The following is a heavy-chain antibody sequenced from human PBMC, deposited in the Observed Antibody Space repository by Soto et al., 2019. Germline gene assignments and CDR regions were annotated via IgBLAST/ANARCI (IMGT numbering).Heavy chain of an antibody. D-gene: IGHD6-19*01. CDR2: IRHSGTT. V-gene: IGHV4-4*02. Sequence: QVQLQESGPGLVKPSGTLSLTCAVSGGSLSSSNWWSWVRQPPGKGLEWIGEIRHSGTTNYNPSLRGRXTXSXXKSKNHFPLRLRSATAADAAEYYCTRLGSWSPFANWGRGSLVTVSS. CDR3: TRLGSWSPFAN. CDR1: GGSLSSSNW. J-gene: IGHJ1*01.